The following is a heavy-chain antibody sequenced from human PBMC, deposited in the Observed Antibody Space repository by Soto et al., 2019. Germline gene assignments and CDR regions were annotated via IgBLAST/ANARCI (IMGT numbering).Heavy chain of an antibody. Sequence: QVLLQESGPGLVQPSGTLSLSCAVSGGSISSSRFWGWVRPPPRKGLVWVGDISHSGSVNYNPSLKSLATISIDTTKNQFFLKRTSVAAADTAVYYCARSFGWYAIAYGGQGTLVIVSS. V-gene: IGHV4-4*02. D-gene: IGHD6-19*01. CDR3: ARSFGWYAIAY. CDR1: GGSISSSRF. CDR2: ISHSGSV. J-gene: IGHJ4*02.